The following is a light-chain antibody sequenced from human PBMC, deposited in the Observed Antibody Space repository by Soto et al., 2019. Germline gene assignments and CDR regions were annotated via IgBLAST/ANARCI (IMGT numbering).Light chain of an antibody. V-gene: IGKV1-8*01. Sequence: AILMTQSPSSLSASTGDRVTITCRASQGISSYLAWYQQKPVKAPKLLVYAASTLQSGVPSRFSGSGSGTDFTLTISCLQSEDFATYYCQQYYSYPALTFGGGTKVDIK. CDR3: QQYYSYPALT. CDR2: AAS. J-gene: IGKJ4*01. CDR1: QGISSY.